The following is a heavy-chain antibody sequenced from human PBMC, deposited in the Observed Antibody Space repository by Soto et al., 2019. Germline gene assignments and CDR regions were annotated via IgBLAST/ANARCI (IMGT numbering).Heavy chain of an antibody. CDR2: IYYSGST. J-gene: IGHJ4*02. V-gene: IGHV4-59*01. D-gene: IGHD6-13*01. CDR1: GGSISSYY. CDR3: ARATSGSSWYYFDY. Sequence: SETLSLTCTVSGGSISSYYWSWIRQPPGKGLEWIGYIYYSGSTNYNPSLKSRVTISVDTSKNQFSLKLSSVTAADTAVYYCARATSGSSWYYFDYWGKGTLVTVSS.